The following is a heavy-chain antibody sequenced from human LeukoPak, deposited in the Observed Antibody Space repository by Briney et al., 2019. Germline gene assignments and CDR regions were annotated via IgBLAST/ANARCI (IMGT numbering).Heavy chain of an antibody. Sequence: GAPVKVSCKASGYTFTTYYIHWVRQAPGQGLEWMGIINVNGGSSNCAQKFQGRVTMTRDTSTSTVYMELRSLRSDDTAVYYCARWRRDGYHDAFDIWGQGTMVTVSS. D-gene: IGHD5-24*01. CDR2: INVNGGSS. CDR3: ARWRRDGYHDAFDI. V-gene: IGHV1-46*01. CDR1: GYTFTTYY. J-gene: IGHJ3*02.